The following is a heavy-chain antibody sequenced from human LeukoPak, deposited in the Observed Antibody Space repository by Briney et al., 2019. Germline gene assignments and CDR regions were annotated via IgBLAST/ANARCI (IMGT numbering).Heavy chain of an antibody. J-gene: IGHJ3*02. CDR2: ISSSSSYI. Sequence: GGSLRLSCAASGFTFSSYSMNWVRQAPGKGLEWVSSISSSSSYIYYADSVKGRFTISRDNAKNSLYLQMNSLRAEDTAVYYCARVPLRKGPHAFDIWSQGTMVTVSS. CDR1: GFTFSSYS. CDR3: ARVPLRKGPHAFDI. V-gene: IGHV3-21*01. D-gene: IGHD3-3*01.